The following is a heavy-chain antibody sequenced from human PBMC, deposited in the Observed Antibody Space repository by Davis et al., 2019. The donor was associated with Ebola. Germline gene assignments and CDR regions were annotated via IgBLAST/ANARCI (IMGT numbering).Heavy chain of an antibody. J-gene: IGHJ4*02. V-gene: IGHV1-8*01. Sequence: ASVKVSCKASGYTFTSYDINWVRQATGQGLEWMGWMNPNSGNTGYAQKFQGRVTMTRNTSISTAYMELSSLRSEDTAVYYCARGRLGYSSRREYYFDYWGQGTLVTVSS. D-gene: IGHD6-13*01. CDR2: MNPNSGNT. CDR1: GYTFTSYD. CDR3: ARGRLGYSSRREYYFDY.